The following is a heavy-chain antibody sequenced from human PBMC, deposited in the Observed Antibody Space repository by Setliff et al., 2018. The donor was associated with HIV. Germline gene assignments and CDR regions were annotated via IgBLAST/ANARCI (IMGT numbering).Heavy chain of an antibody. CDR2: ISVSGETT. V-gene: IGHV3-23*01. CDR3: ARSGYSNYQSWFDP. J-gene: IGHJ5*02. Sequence: HPGGSLRLSCAASGFTFSTFAMNWVRQAPGKGLEWVSIISVSGETTYYADSVKGRFTISRDNSKNTLHLQMNSLRAEDTAIYYCARSGYSNYQSWFDPWGQGTLVTVSS. D-gene: IGHD4-4*01. CDR1: GFTFSTFA.